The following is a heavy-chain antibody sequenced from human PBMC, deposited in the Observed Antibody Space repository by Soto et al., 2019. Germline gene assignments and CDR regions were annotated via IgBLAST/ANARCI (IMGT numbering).Heavy chain of an antibody. CDR3: ARDPGLPGRYWYFYL. CDR1: GYKFTDYY. J-gene: IGHJ2*01. D-gene: IGHD3-9*01. V-gene: IGHV1-2*04. CDR2: VNPKRGDA. Sequence: QVVLVQSGAEVKKPGDSVKVSCKSSGYKFTDYYIHWVRQAPGQGPEWMGWVNPKRGDAVYAQKFQGWVTMTRDTATTTAYLEVNRLKPDDTAVYFCARDPGLPGRYWYFYLWGRGTLVTVSS.